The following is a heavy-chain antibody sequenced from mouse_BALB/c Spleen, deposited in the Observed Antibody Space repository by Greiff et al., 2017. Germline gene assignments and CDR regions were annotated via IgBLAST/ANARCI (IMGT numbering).Heavy chain of an antibody. Sequence: DVKLQESGPGLVKPSQSLSLTCTVTGYSITSDYAWNWIRQFPGNKLEWMGYISYSGSTSYNPSLKSRISITRDTSKNQFFLQLNSVTTEDTATYYCAKLGQENAMDYWGQGTSVTVSS. CDR1: GYSITSDYA. CDR2: ISYSGST. V-gene: IGHV3-2*02. CDR3: AKLGQENAMDY. D-gene: IGHD4-1*01. J-gene: IGHJ4*01.